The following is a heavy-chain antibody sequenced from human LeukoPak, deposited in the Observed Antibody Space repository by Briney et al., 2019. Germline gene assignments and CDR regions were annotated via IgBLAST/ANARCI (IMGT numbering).Heavy chain of an antibody. V-gene: IGHV4-59*01. J-gene: IGHJ4*02. CDR1: GGSISSYY. Sequence: SETLSLTCTVSGGSISSYYWSWIRQPPGKGLEWIGYIYYSGSTNYNPSLKSRVTISVDTSKNQFSLKLSSVTAADTAVCYCAEGPYGDYGFWYWGQGTLVTVSS. CDR3: AEGPYGDYGFWY. D-gene: IGHD4-17*01. CDR2: IYYSGST.